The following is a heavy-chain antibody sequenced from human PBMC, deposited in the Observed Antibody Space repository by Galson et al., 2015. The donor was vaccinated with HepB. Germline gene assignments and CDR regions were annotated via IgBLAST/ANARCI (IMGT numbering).Heavy chain of an antibody. CDR3: AREGGYYYYYYMDV. Sequence: SLRLSCAASGFTFSSYAMHWVRQAPGKGLEWVAVISYDGSNKYYADSVKGRFTISRDNSKNTLYLQMNSLRAEDTAVYYCAREGGYYYYYYMDVWGKGTTVTVSS. J-gene: IGHJ6*03. V-gene: IGHV3-30-3*01. CDR1: GFTFSSYA. D-gene: IGHD2-15*01. CDR2: ISYDGSNK.